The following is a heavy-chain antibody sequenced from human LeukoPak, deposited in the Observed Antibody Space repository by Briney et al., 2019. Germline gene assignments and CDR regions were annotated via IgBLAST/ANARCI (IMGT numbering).Heavy chain of an antibody. J-gene: IGHJ4*02. V-gene: IGHV1-24*01. CDR3: ATVYYGSGSYSGFDY. D-gene: IGHD3-10*01. CDR2: FDPEDGET. CDR1: GYTFIVYG. Sequence: ASVKVSCKASGYTFIVYGVSWVRQAPGKGLEWMGGFDPEDGETIYAQKFQGRVTMTEDTSTDTAYMELSSLRSEDTAVYYCATVYYGSGSYSGFDYWGQGTLVTVSS.